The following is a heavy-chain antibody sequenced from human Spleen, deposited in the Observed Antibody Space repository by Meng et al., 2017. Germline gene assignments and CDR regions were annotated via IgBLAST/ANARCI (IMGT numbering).Heavy chain of an antibody. V-gene: IGHV4-34*01. CDR3: ATVGMGLDS. CDR1: GGSFSDYY. Sequence: QEQLKQWHAGLLQTSETLVPTCFVSGGSFSDYYWGWIRQPRGKGLEWIGEINHSGSTNYNQSLESRVTISVDTSKNQFSLKLNSVTAADTAVYYCATVGMGLDSWGQGILVTVSS. CDR2: INHSGST. J-gene: IGHJ4*02. D-gene: IGHD7-27*01.